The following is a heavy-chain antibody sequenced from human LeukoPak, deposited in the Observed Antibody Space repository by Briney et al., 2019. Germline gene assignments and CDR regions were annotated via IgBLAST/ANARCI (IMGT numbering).Heavy chain of an antibody. J-gene: IGHJ4*02. CDR1: GGSISSYY. CDR2: IYYSGST. Sequence: SETLSLTCTVSGGSISSYYWSWIRQPPGKGLEWIWYIYYSGSTNYNPSLKSRVTISVDTSKNQFSLKLSSVTAADTAVYYCARVPLDFWSGTLYYFDYWGQGTLVTVSS. CDR3: ARVPLDFWSGTLYYFDY. D-gene: IGHD3-3*01. V-gene: IGHV4-59*08.